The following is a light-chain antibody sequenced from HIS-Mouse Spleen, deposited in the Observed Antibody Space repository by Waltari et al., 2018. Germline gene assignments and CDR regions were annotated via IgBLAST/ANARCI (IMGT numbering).Light chain of an antibody. CDR3: QQYYSYPWT. Sequence: AIRMTQSPSSLSASTGDRVTITCRASQGISSYLAWYQQKPGKAPKLLIYAASPLQSGVPSRVSGSGSGTDVTLTISCLQSEDFATYYCQQYYSYPWTFGQGTKVEIK. CDR1: QGISSY. CDR2: AAS. V-gene: IGKV1-8*01. J-gene: IGKJ1*01.